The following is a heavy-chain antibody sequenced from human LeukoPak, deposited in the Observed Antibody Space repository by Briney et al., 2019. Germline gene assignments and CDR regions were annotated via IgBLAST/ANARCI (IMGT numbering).Heavy chain of an antibody. CDR2: ISVSGNT. J-gene: IGHJ6*03. Sequence: GGSLRLSCAASGFTLSSYAMSWVRQGPGKGLEWVSAISVSGNTYHADSVKGRFTISRDSSKNTLYLQMNSLRGEDTAVYYCARDGYSGSYYRLYYFFMDVWGKGTTVTVSS. CDR1: GFTLSSYA. CDR3: ARDGYSGSYYRLYYFFMDV. D-gene: IGHD1-26*01. V-gene: IGHV3-23*01.